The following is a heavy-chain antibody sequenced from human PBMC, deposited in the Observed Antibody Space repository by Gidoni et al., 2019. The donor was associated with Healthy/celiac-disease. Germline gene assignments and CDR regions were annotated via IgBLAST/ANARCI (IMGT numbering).Heavy chain of an antibody. Sequence: EVQLLESGGGLVQPGGSLRLSWAASGFTFSSYAMSWVRQAPGKGLEWVSAISGSGGSTYYADSVEGRFTISRDNSKNTLYLQMNSLRAEDTAVYYCAKDLGVTGDYAVFGYWGQGTLVTVSS. D-gene: IGHD4-17*01. CDR3: AKDLGVTGDYAVFGY. CDR2: ISGSGGST. CDR1: GFTFSSYA. V-gene: IGHV3-23*01. J-gene: IGHJ4*02.